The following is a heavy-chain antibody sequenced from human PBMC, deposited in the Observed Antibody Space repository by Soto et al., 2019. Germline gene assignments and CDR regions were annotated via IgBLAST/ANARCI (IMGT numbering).Heavy chain of an antibody. Sequence: GESLKISCAASGFTFNLYWMTWVRQAPEKGLEWVANIKEDGSEKSYVDSVKGRFTISRDNAKNSLFLQMNGLRAEDTAVYYCARTRGNTHFDQWGQGTLVTVSS. V-gene: IGHV3-7*05. CDR1: GFTFNLYW. CDR3: ARTRGNTHFDQ. D-gene: IGHD3-16*01. CDR2: IKEDGSEK. J-gene: IGHJ4*02.